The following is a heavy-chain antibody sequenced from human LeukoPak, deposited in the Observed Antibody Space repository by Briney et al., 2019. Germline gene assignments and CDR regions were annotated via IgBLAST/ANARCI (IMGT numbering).Heavy chain of an antibody. J-gene: IGHJ4*02. V-gene: IGHV3-48*01. CDR1: GFTFSLYS. Sequence: GGSLTLLYVLSGFTFSLYSMNWVRPAPGKGLEWVAYISGRAPNISNPDSLYGRFTIPRDNAKNSLYLQRTSLGAGDTVVYYCAREGESSPHLHYWGQGTLVTVSS. D-gene: IGHD2-21*01. CDR3: AREGESSPHLHY. CDR2: ISGRAPNI.